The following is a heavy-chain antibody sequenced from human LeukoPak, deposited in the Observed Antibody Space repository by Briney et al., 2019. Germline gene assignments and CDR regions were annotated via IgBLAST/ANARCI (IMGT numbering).Heavy chain of an antibody. Sequence: ASVKVSCKAAGYTFTSYAISWVRQAPGQGLEWMGWLSTYNGKTNYAQKFQGRVIMATETSASTVYMELNSLTSDDTAVYYCARDHCGTTSCNAFEIWGQGTMVTVSS. CDR1: GYTFTSYA. CDR2: LSTYNGKT. V-gene: IGHV1-18*01. D-gene: IGHD2-2*01. J-gene: IGHJ3*02. CDR3: ARDHCGTTSCNAFEI.